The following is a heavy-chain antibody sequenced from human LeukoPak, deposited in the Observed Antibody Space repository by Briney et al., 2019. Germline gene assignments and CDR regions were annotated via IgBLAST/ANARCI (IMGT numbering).Heavy chain of an antibody. CDR1: GFTFSSYG. V-gene: IGHV3-30*18. Sequence: GRSLRLSCAASGFTFSSYGMHWVRQAPGKGLEWVAVISYDGSNKYCADSVKGRFTISRDNSKNTLYLQMNSLRADDTAVYYCAKAPRANSSGWYSYFDYWGQGTLVTVSS. J-gene: IGHJ4*02. CDR2: ISYDGSNK. CDR3: AKAPRANSSGWYSYFDY. D-gene: IGHD6-19*01.